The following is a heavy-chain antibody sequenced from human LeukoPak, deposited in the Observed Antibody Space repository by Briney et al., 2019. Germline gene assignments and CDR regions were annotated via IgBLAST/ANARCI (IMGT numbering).Heavy chain of an antibody. CDR3: ARGRRSPDAFDI. V-gene: IGHV4-61*01. J-gene: IGHJ3*02. CDR2: IYYSGST. Sequence: PSETLSLTCTVSGGSVSSGSYYWSWIRQPPGKGLEWIGYIYYSGSTNYNPSLKSRVTTSVDTSKNQFSLKLSSVTAADTAVYYCARGRRSPDAFDIWGQGTMVTVSS. CDR1: GGSVSSGSYY.